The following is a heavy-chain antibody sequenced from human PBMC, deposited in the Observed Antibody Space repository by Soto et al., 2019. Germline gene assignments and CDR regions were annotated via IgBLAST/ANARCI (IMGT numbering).Heavy chain of an antibody. V-gene: IGHV4-31*03. CDR1: GGSISSGGYY. CDR2: IYYSGST. D-gene: IGHD6-19*01. CDR3: ARGRKAAGLFDY. Sequence: SETLSLTCTVSGGSISSGGYYWSWIRQHPGKGLEWIGYIYYSGSTYYNPSLKSRVTISVDTSKTQFSLKLSSVTAADTAVYYCARGRKAAGLFDYWGQGTLVTVSS. J-gene: IGHJ4*02.